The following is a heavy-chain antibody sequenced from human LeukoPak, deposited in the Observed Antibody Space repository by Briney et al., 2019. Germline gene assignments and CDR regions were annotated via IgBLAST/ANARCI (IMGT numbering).Heavy chain of an antibody. CDR1: GYTFTDYY. CDR2: INPNTGRT. D-gene: IGHD3-10*01. CDR3: ARTPVTVIRGVIEDGMDV. Sequence: ASVKVSRKPSGYTFTDYYLYWVRQAPGQGLEWMGWINPNTGRTNYAQNFHGRVTMTRDTSVSTAYMDLSRLGSDDTAVYYCARTPVTVIRGVIEDGMDVWGQGTTVTVSS. J-gene: IGHJ6*02. V-gene: IGHV1-2*02.